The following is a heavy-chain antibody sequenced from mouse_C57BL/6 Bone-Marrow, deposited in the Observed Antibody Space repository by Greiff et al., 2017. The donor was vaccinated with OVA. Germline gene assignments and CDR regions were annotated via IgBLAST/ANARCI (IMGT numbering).Heavy chain of an antibody. CDR3: VRQPPISYAMDY. CDR2: IRSKSNNYAT. CDR1: GFSFNTYA. J-gene: IGHJ4*01. Sequence: EVKLVESGGGLVQPKGSLKLSCAASGFSFNTYAMNWVRQAPGKGLEWVARIRSKSNNYATYYADSVKDRFTISRDDSESMLYLQMNNLKTEDTAMYYCVRQPPISYAMDYWGQGTSVTVSS. V-gene: IGHV10-1*01.